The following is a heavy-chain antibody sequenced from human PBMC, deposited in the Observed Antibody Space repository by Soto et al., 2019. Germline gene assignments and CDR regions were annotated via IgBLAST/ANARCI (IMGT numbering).Heavy chain of an antibody. Sequence: GTLRLCCAVPGFRFRDYWMSWVRQAPGKGRESVDNVKQDETGKCFVGAVNGRFTMSRDNAKNRVYVQINCLRDEDTAVYYYAADCYTMTCTHCHFDSWGQGTLVTVSS. CDR2: VKQDETGK. V-gene: IGHV3-7*03. J-gene: IGHJ5*01. D-gene: IGHD3-22*01. CDR3: AADCYTMTCTHCHFDS. CDR1: GFRFRDYW.